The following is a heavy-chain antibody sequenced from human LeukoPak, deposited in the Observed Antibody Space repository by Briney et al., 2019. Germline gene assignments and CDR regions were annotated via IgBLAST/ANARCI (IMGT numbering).Heavy chain of an antibody. J-gene: IGHJ2*01. CDR2: ISSSSGYI. CDR3: ARVYSGSWYFDL. D-gene: IGHD5-12*01. V-gene: IGHV3-21*01. CDR1: GFTFSTYS. Sequence: PGGSLRLSCVASGFTFSTYSMNWVRQAPGKGLEWVSSISSSSGYIYYADSVKGRFTISRDNAKNSLYLQMNSLRAEDTAVYYCARVYSGSWYFDLWGRGTLVTVSS.